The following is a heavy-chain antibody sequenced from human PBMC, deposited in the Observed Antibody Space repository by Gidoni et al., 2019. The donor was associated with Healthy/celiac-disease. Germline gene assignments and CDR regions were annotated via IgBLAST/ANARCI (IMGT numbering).Heavy chain of an antibody. Sequence: QVQLQGSGPGLVKPSETLSLTCTVSGGSISSYYWSWIRQPPGKGLEWIGYIYYSGSTNYNPSLKSRVTISVDTSKNQFSLKLSSVTAADTAVYYCARVSGDFWSGYNKYYFDYWGQGTLVTVSS. CDR2: IYYSGST. D-gene: IGHD3-3*01. V-gene: IGHV4-59*01. CDR1: GGSISSYY. CDR3: ARVSGDFWSGYNKYYFDY. J-gene: IGHJ4*02.